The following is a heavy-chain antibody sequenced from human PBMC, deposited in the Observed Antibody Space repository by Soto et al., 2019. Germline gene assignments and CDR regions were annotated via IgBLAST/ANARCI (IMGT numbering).Heavy chain of an antibody. CDR3: AREYCSSASCYGPDF. J-gene: IGHJ4*01. Sequence: QVQLVQSGAEVKMPGAAVKVSCKASGYSLTSYGISWVRQAPGQGLEWMGWISGHDGNTKYTQKLQGRVTVTTDTSTSTAYMDLRSLRSDDTALYYCAREYCSSASCYGPDFWGHGPLVTVSS. V-gene: IGHV1-18*01. CDR1: GYSLTSYG. CDR2: ISGHDGNT. D-gene: IGHD2-2*01.